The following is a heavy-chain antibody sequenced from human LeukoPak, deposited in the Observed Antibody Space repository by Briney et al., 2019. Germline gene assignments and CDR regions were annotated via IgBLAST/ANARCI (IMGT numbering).Heavy chain of an antibody. CDR3: ARGGGVIGWFDP. CDR1: GGSISSYY. D-gene: IGHD3-16*02. J-gene: IGHJ5*02. V-gene: IGHV4-59*01. CDR2: IYYSGST. Sequence: SETLSLTCTVSGGSISSYYWSWTRQPPGKGLEWIGYIYYSGSTNYNPSLKSRVTISVDTSKNQFSLNLSSVTAADTAVYYCARGGGVIGWFDPWGQGTLVTVSS.